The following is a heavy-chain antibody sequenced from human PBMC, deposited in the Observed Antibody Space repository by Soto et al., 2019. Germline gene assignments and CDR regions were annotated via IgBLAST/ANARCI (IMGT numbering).Heavy chain of an antibody. CDR2: IWYDGSNK. Sequence: QVQLVESGGGVVQPGRSLRLSCAASGFTFSNYAMHWVRQAPGKGLEWVALIWYDGSNKYYADSVKGRFTISRDNSKSTLYLQMNSLRAEDTAVYSCAKDLRVFGMLNGDYDYYGMDVWGQGTTVTVSS. CDR1: GFTFSNYA. D-gene: IGHD3-3*01. J-gene: IGHJ6*02. V-gene: IGHV3-33*06. CDR3: AKDLRVFGMLNGDYDYYGMDV.